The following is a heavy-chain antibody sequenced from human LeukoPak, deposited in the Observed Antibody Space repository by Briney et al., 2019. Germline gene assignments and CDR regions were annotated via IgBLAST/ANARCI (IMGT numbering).Heavy chain of an antibody. CDR1: GDSISSYY. V-gene: IGHV4-59*01. J-gene: IGHJ4*02. D-gene: IGHD1-26*01. Sequence: SETLSLTCTVSGDSISSYYWSWIRQPPGKGLEWIGYIFYSGSTNYNPSLKSRLTISVDTSKNQFSLKLSSVTAADTAVYYCVRDTGSYSFDYWGQGTLVTVSS. CDR2: IFYSGST. CDR3: VRDTGSYSFDY.